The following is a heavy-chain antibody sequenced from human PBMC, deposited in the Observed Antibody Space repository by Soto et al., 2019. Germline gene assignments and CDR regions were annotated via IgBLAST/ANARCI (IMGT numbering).Heavy chain of an antibody. J-gene: IGHJ4*02. CDR3: ARHGGSYSPRAYFDY. CDR1: GYTFTGYY. Sequence: ASVKVSCKASGYTFTGYYMHWVRQAPGQGLEWMGWINPNSGGTNYAQKFQGWVTMTRDTSISTAYMELSRLRSDDTAVYYCARHGGSYSPRAYFDYWGQGTLVTVSS. V-gene: IGHV1-2*04. CDR2: INPNSGGT. D-gene: IGHD1-26*01.